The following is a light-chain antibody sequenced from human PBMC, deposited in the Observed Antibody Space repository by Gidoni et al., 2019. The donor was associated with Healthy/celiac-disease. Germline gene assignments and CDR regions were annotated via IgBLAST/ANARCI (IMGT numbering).Light chain of an antibody. V-gene: IGKV3-20*01. CDR2: GAS. J-gene: IGKJ4*01. Sequence: EIVLTQSPGTLSLSPGERATLSCRAIQSVSSSYLAWYQQKPGQAPRLLMYGASSRATGIPDRFSGSGSGTDFTLTISRLEPEDFAVYYCQQYGSSPLTFGGGTKVEIK. CDR1: QSVSSSY. CDR3: QQYGSSPLT.